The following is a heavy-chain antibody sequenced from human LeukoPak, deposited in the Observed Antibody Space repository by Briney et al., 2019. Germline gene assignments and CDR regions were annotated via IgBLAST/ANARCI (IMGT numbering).Heavy chain of an antibody. Sequence: GGSLRLSRAASGFTVSSYYMTWVRQAPGKGLEWVSVMYSGGSTYYADSVKGRVAISRDNSQNTVFLQMNSVRVEDTAVYYCARSYSNHVFGMDVWGQGTAVTVS. D-gene: IGHD4-11*01. CDR3: ARSYSNHVFGMDV. CDR2: MYSGGST. V-gene: IGHV3-66*01. J-gene: IGHJ6*02. CDR1: GFTVSSYY.